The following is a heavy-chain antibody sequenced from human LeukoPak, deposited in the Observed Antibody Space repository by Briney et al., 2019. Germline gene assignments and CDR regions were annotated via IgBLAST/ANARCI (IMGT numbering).Heavy chain of an antibody. CDR1: GGSLTGYN. D-gene: IGHD6-19*01. J-gene: IGHJ5*02. CDR3: ARDFGFGSA. CDR2: INHSGST. Sequence: PSETLSLTCAVSGGSLTGYNWSWSRQPPGKGLEWIGEINHSGSTNYNPSLKSRVTISVDTSKNQFSLKLTSVTAADTAVYYCARDFGFGSAWGQGALVTVSS. V-gene: IGHV4-34*01.